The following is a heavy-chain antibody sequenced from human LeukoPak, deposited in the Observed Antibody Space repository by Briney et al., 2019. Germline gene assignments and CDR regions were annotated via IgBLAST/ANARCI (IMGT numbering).Heavy chain of an antibody. J-gene: IGHJ4*02. CDR2: ISSSSSYI. CDR1: GXTFSSYS. CDR3: ARASPQWYFDY. D-gene: IGHD6-19*01. V-gene: IGHV3-21*01. Sequence: PGGSLRLSWAASGXTFSSYSMNWVRQAPGKGREWVSSISSSSSYIYYADSVKGRFTISRDNAKNSLYLQMNSLRAEDTAVYYCARASPQWYFDYWGQGNLVTVSS.